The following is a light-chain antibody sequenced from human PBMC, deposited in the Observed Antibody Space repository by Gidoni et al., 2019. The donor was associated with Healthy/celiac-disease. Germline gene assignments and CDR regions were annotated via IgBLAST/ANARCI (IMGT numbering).Light chain of an antibody. CDR1: QSISSY. CDR3: QQSYSTPQT. V-gene: IGKV1-39*01. Sequence: DIQMTQSTSSLSAAVGDRVNITCRVSQSISSYLHCYQQKTGKGPKLLTSAASSLQSGVTSSFSGSGSGSDFTLTISSLQAEDFASCYCQQSYSTPQTFGQGTKVEIK. J-gene: IGKJ1*01. CDR2: AAS.